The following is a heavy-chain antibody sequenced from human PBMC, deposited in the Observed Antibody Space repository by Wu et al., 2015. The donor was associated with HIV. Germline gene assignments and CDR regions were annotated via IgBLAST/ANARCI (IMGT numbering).Heavy chain of an antibody. D-gene: IGHD5-18*01. CDR1: GYTFTSYG. V-gene: IGHV1-18*01. J-gene: IGHJ3*02. Sequence: QVQLVQSGAEVKKPGASVKVSCKASGYTFTSYGISWVRQAPGQGLEWMGWISAYNGNTNYAQKFQGRVTMTTDTSASTVYLELRSLISDDTAVYYCARTWIQHMVRAFDIWGQGTMVTVSS. CDR3: ARTWIQHMVRAFDI. CDR2: ISAYNGNT.